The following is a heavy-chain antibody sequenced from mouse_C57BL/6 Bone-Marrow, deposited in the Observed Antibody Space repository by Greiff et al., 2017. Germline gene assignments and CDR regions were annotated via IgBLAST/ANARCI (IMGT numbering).Heavy chain of an antibody. CDR1: GFNIKDYY. D-gene: IGHD2-3*01. V-gene: IGHV14-2*01. CDR3: ARSGRWLLLGFAY. Sequence: VQLQQSGAELVKPGASVKLSCTASGFNIKDYYMHWVKQRTEQGLEWIGRIDPEDGETKYAPKFQGKATIPADTSSNTAYLQLSSLTSEDTAVYYCARSGRWLLLGFAYWGQGTLVTVSA. J-gene: IGHJ3*01. CDR2: IDPEDGET.